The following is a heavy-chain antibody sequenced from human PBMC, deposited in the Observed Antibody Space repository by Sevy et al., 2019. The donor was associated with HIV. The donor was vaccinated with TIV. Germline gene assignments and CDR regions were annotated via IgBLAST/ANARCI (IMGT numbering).Heavy chain of an antibody. CDR1: GFTFSSYS. CDR3: ARDQPYCSGGSCYSHYYYGMDV. Sequence: GGSLRLSCAASGFTFSSYSMNWVRPAPGKGLEWVSSISSSSSYIYYADSVKGRFTISRDNAKNSLYLQMNSLRAEDTAVYYCARDQPYCSGGSCYSHYYYGMDVWGQGTTVTVSS. CDR2: ISSSSSYI. J-gene: IGHJ6*02. V-gene: IGHV3-21*01. D-gene: IGHD2-15*01.